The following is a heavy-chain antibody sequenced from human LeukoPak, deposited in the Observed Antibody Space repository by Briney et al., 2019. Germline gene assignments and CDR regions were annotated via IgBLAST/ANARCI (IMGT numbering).Heavy chain of an antibody. J-gene: IGHJ5*01. CDR1: GGSISSGSYY. D-gene: IGHD5-12*01. CDR3: AGHRHAYSGYDDS. V-gene: IGHV4-61*02. Sequence: SETLSLTCTVSGGSISSGSYYWSWIRQPAGKGLEWIGRIYTSGSTNYNPSLKSRVTMSVDTSNNHCSLRLSAVTAADTAVYYCAGHRHAYSGYDDSWGQGTLVTVSS. CDR2: IYTSGST.